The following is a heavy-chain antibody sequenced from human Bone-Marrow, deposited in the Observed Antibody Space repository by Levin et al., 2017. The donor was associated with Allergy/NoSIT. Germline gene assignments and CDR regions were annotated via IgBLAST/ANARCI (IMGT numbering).Heavy chain of an antibody. Sequence: PGGSLSLSCAASGFTFGSYWMHWVRQAPGKGLVWVSHITSDGSNTNYADSVKGRFTISRDNAKNTLYLQMNSLRAEDTAVYYCARDRSYCISTSGDSGWFDPWGQGTLVTVSS. CDR2: ITSDGSNT. D-gene: IGHD2-2*01. CDR1: GFTFGSYW. CDR3: ARDRSYCISTSGDSGWFDP. V-gene: IGHV3-74*01. J-gene: IGHJ5*02.